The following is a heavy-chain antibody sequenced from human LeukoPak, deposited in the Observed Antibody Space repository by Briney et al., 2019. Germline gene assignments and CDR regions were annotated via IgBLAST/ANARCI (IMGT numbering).Heavy chain of an antibody. CDR1: GFTFSSCW. V-gene: IGHV3-74*01. Sequence: PGGSLRLSCAASGFTFSSCWMHWVRQAPGKGLVWVSRINTDESSTSYADSVKGRFTISRDNAKNTLYLQMNSLRAEDTAVYYCARDPHYRWFGELFPDYWGQGTLVTVSS. CDR3: ARDPHYRWFGELFPDY. J-gene: IGHJ4*02. CDR2: INTDESST. D-gene: IGHD3-10*01.